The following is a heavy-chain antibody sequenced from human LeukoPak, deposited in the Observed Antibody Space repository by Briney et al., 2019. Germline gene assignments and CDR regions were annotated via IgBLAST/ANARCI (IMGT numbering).Heavy chain of an antibody. Sequence: GASVKVSCKASGYTFTDYFMHWVRQAPGQGLEWMGWISAYNGNTNYAQKLQGRVTMTTDTSTSTAYMELRSLRSDDTAVYYCAYSSSWSLFDYWGQGTLVTVSS. CDR2: ISAYNGNT. CDR1: GYTFTDYF. V-gene: IGHV1-18*04. CDR3: AYSSSWSLFDY. J-gene: IGHJ4*02. D-gene: IGHD6-13*01.